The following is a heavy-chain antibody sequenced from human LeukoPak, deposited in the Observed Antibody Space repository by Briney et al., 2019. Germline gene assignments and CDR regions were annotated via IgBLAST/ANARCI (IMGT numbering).Heavy chain of an antibody. CDR3: ARDRLAGSYYFDY. CDR2: ISYDGSNK. CDR1: GFTFSSYA. Sequence: PGRSLRLSCAASGFTFSSYAMHWVRQAPGKGLEWVAVISYDGSNKYYADSVKGRFTISRDNSKNTLYLQMNSLRAEDTAVYYCARDRLAGSYYFDYWGQGTLVTVSS. V-gene: IGHV3-30-3*01. D-gene: IGHD6-6*01. J-gene: IGHJ4*02.